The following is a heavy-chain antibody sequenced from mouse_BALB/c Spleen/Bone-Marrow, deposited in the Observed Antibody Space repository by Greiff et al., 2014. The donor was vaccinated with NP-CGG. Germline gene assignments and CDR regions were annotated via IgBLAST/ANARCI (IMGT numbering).Heavy chain of an antibody. D-gene: IGHD2-14*01. CDR1: GFTFSDFY. Sequence: VQLKESGGGLVKPGGSLKLSCAASGFTFSDFYMYWVRQTPEKRLEWVATISDGGSYIYYPDSVKGRFTISRDDAKNNLYLQMSSLKSEDTAMYYCIRDRGVQGYAMDYWGQGTSVTVSS. CDR2: ISDGGSYI. CDR3: IRDRGVQGYAMDY. V-gene: IGHV5-4*02. J-gene: IGHJ4*01.